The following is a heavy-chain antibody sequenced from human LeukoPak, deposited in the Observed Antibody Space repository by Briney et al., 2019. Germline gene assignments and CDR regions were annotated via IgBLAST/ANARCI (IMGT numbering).Heavy chain of an antibody. D-gene: IGHD2-2*01. J-gene: IGHJ4*02. V-gene: IGHV3-23*01. Sequence: GGSLRLSCAASGFTFSSYGMHWVRQAPGKGLEWVSAISGSGGSTFYADSVKGRFTISRDNSKNTLSLQMNSLRVEDTALYYCAKDRGVVVPAAFDYWGQGTLVTVSS. CDR3: AKDRGVVVPAAFDY. CDR2: ISGSGGST. CDR1: GFTFSSYG.